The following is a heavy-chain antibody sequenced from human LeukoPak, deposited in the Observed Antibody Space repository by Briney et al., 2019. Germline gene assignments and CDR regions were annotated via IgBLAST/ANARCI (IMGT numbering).Heavy chain of an antibody. CDR1: GFTFSSYG. J-gene: IGHJ3*01. CDR2: ISYDGSNK. CDR3: ARGVGGSRAFDF. Sequence: GGSLRLSCAASGFTFSSYGMHWVRQAPGKGLEWVAVISYDGSNKYYADSVKGRFTISRDNSKNTVYLQMNSLRVEDTAVYYCARGVGGSRAFDFWGQGTMVTVSS. D-gene: IGHD2-15*01. V-gene: IGHV3-30*03.